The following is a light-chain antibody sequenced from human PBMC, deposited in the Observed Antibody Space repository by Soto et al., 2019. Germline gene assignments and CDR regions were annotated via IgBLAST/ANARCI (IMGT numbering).Light chain of an antibody. CDR1: SSNIGAGYD. V-gene: IGLV1-40*01. Sequence: QSVLTQPPSVSGAPGQRVTISCSGTSSNIGAGYDVHWYHQLPGTAPKLLIFGNNNRPSGVPARFSASRSGTSASLAITGRQAEDEADYYCQSFDTDRRGSVFGGGTKLTVL. CDR3: QSFDTDRRGSV. CDR2: GNN. J-gene: IGLJ3*02.